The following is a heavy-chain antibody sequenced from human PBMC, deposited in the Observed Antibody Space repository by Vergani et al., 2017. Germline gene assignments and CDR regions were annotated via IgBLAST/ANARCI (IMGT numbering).Heavy chain of an antibody. CDR2: IYTSGST. V-gene: IGHV4-61*02. CDR3: ARETLGYCSGSSCLDGPTYYYYGMDV. CDR1: GSSISSGSYY. D-gene: IGHD2-15*01. Sequence: QVQLQESGPGLVKPSQTLSLTCTVSGSSISSGSYYWSWIRQPAGKGLEWIGRIYTSGSTNYNPSLKSRVTISVDTSKNQFSLKLSSVTAADTAVYYCARETLGYCSGSSCLDGPTYYYYGMDVWGQGTTVTVSS. J-gene: IGHJ6*02.